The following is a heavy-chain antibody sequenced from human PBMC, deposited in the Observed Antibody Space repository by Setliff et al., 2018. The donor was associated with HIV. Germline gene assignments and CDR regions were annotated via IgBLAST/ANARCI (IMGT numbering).Heavy chain of an antibody. CDR2: IYHTGST. Sequence: SETLSLTCTVSGGPINSTSYYWGWFRQPPGNGLEWIGSIYHTGSTYYKPSLKRRVTISVDTSKNQFSLRLSSVAAGDTAVYYCARSIVPVASGYYYFEYWGQGTLVTVSS. J-gene: IGHJ4*02. CDR1: GGPINSTSYY. V-gene: IGHV4-39*01. CDR3: ARSIVPVASGYYYFEY. D-gene: IGHD3-3*01.